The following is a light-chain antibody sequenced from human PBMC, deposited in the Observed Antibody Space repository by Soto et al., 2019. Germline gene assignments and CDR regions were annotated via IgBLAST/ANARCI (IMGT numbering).Light chain of an antibody. CDR2: DIS. V-gene: IGKV3-20*01. Sequence: EIVLTQSPGTLSLSPGERATLSCRASQSVSSTYLAWYQQKPGQAPRLLIYDISNRATGIPDRFSGSGSGTDFTLTISRLGPEDFAVYYCQQYGRSRTFGQGTKVEIK. CDR1: QSVSSTY. CDR3: QQYGRSRT. J-gene: IGKJ1*01.